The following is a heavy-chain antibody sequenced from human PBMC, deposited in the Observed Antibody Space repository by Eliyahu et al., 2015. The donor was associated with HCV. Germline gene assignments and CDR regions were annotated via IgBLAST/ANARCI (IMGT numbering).Heavy chain of an antibody. CDR2: IKQDGGEK. CDR1: GFTFGDYW. CDR3: ARGDYHDSSTYFVDAFDV. Sequence: EVQLVESGGGLVQPGGSLRLSXVASGFTFGDYWMSWVRQAPGKGLEWVANIKQDGGEKYYLDSVKGRFILSRDNAKNSLYLQMNRLRAEDTAMYYCARGDYHDSSTYFVDAFDVWGQGTLVTVSS. J-gene: IGHJ3*01. D-gene: IGHD3-22*01. V-gene: IGHV3-7*03.